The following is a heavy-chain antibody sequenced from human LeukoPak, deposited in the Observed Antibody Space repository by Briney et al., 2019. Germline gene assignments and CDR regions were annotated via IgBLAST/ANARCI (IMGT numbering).Heavy chain of an antibody. J-gene: IGHJ4*02. V-gene: IGHV3-23*01. CDR3: AKRGVVIRVILVGFHKEAYYFDS. CDR2: ISGSGCST. CDR1: GLTLSNYG. D-gene: IGHD3-22*01. Sequence: PGGSLRLSCAVSGLTLSNYGMSWVRQAPGKGLEWVAGISGSGCSTNYADSVKGRFTISRDNRKNTLYLQMNSLRVEDTAVYFCAKRGVVIRVILVGFHKEAYYFDSWGQGALVTVSS.